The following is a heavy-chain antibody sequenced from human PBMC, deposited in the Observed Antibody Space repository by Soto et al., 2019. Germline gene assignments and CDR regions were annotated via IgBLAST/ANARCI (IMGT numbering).Heavy chain of an antibody. J-gene: IGHJ4*02. V-gene: IGHV4-30-2*01. CDR1: GGSISSGGYS. D-gene: IGHD3-10*01. CDR2: IYHSGST. CDR3: ARERDYYGSGSYPDY. Sequence: SETLSLTCAVSGGSISSGGYSWSWIRQPPGKGLEWIGCIYHSGSTYYNPSLKSRVTISVDRSKNQFSLKLSSVTAADTAVYYCARERDYYGSGSYPDYWGQGTLVTAPQ.